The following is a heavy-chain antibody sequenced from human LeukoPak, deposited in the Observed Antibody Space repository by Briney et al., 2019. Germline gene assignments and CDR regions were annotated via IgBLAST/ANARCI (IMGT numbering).Heavy chain of an antibody. V-gene: IGHV3-30*02. CDR2: IRYCGSNK. D-gene: IGHD4-17*01. Sequence: GGSLRLSCGASGFTFSSYDMHWVRQAPDKGLEWVAFIRYCGSNKNYADSVKGPFTISRDNSKNTLYLQMNSLRAEDTAVYYRAKVYEYGDNDWFDSWGQGTLVTVSS. CDR3: AKVYEYGDNDWFDS. J-gene: IGHJ5*01. CDR1: GFTFSSYD.